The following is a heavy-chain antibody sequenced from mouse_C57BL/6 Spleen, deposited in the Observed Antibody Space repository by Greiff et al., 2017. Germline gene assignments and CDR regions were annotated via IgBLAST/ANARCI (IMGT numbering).Heavy chain of an antibody. J-gene: IGHJ4*01. V-gene: IGHV1-64*01. CDR3: ATHYGSSYDYAMDY. CDR2: IHPNSGST. CDR1: GYTFTSYW. D-gene: IGHD1-1*01. Sequence: VQLQQPGAELVKPGASVKLSCKASGYTFTSYWMHWVKQRPGQGLEWIGMIHPNSGSTNYNEKFKSKATLTVDKSSSTAYMQLSSLTSEDSAVYYCATHYGSSYDYAMDYWGQGTSVTVSS.